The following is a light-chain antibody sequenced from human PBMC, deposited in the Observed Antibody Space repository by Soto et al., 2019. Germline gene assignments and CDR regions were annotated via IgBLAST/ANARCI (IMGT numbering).Light chain of an antibody. CDR1: QSISTW. CDR3: QQYYSYSGT. V-gene: IGKV1-5*03. CDR2: KAS. J-gene: IGKJ1*01. Sequence: DIQLTQSPSTLSASVGDRVTITCRASQSISTWLAWYQQKPGKAPNLLIYKASTLESGVPSRFSGSGSGTEFTLTISSLQPDDFATYYCQQYYSYSGTFGQGTKVEI.